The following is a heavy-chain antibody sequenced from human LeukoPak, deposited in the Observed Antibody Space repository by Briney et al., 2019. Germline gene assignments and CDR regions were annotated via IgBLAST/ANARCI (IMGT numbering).Heavy chain of an antibody. CDR3: ARGFDLTHYDAFDI. CDR1: GYSISSGYY. D-gene: IGHD3-3*01. J-gene: IGHJ3*02. CDR2: IYHSGNA. V-gene: IGHV4-38-2*02. Sequence: PSETLSLTCSVSGYSISSGYYWGWIRQPPGKGLEWIGSIYHSGNAYYNPSLKSRVTISVDTSKNQFSLKLSSVTAADTAVYYCARGFDLTHYDAFDIWGQGTMVTVSS.